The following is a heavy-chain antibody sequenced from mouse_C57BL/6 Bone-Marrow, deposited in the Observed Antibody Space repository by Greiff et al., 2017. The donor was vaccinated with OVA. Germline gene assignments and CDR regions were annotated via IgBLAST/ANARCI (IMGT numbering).Heavy chain of an antibody. J-gene: IGHJ2*01. V-gene: IGHV1-81*01. CDR1: GYTFTSYG. D-gene: IGHD1-1*01. CDR2: IYPRSGNT. CDR3: AKNPITTVVARDY. Sequence: QVHVKQSGAELARPGASVKLSCKASGYTFTSYGISWVKQRTGQGLEWIGEIYPRSGNTYYNEKFKGKATLTADKSSSTAYMELRSLTSEDSAVYFCAKNPITTVVARDYWGQGTTLTVSS.